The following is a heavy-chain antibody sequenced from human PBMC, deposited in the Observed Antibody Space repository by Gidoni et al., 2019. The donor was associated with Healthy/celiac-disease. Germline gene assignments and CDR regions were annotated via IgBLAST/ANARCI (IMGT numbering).Heavy chain of an antibody. J-gene: IGHJ5*02. D-gene: IGHD2-2*01. CDR2: ISSSSSDI. CDR3: AREGYCSSTSCNWFDP. V-gene: IGHV3-21*01. CDR1: GFTFVSYS. Sequence: EVQLVESGGGLVKPGGSLRLSCAASGFTFVSYSMNWVRQAPGKGLEWVSSISSSSSDIYYADSVKGRFTISRDNAKNSLYLQMNSLRAEDTAVYYCAREGYCSSTSCNWFDPWGQGTLVTVSS.